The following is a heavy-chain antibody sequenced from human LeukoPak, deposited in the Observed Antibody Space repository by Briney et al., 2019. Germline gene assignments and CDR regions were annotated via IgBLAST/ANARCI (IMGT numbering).Heavy chain of an antibody. Sequence: SETLSLTCTVSGGSISSYYWSWIRQPPGKGLEWIGYIYYSGSTNYNPSLKSRVTISVDTSKNQFSLKLSSVTAADTAVYYCARALYSYGPDYWGQGTLVTVSS. CDR1: GGSISSYY. CDR3: ARALYSYGPDY. V-gene: IGHV4-59*08. CDR2: IYYSGST. J-gene: IGHJ4*02. D-gene: IGHD5-18*01.